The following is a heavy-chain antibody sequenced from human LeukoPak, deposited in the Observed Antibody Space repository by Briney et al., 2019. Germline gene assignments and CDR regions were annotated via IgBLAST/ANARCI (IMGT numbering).Heavy chain of an antibody. CDR3: AKEAPRYFDY. V-gene: IGHV3-30*18. CDR2: ISYDGSNK. CDR1: GFTLSSYG. Sequence: GRSLRLSCAGSGFTLSSYGMHWVRQAPGKGLEWVAVISYDGSNKYYADSVKGRFTISRDNSKNTLYLQMNSLRAEDTAVYYCAKEAPRYFDYWGQGTLVTVSS. J-gene: IGHJ4*02.